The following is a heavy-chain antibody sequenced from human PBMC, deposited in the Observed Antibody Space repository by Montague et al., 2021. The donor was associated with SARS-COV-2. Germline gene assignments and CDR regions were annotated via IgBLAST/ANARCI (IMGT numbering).Heavy chain of an antibody. V-gene: IGHV4-59*01. Sequence: SETLSLTCTVSGGSISSNNWSWSRHPPGRGLQLTGYSTYSGSTNYNPSLKSRVTISVDTSKNHFTLRLSSVTAAATAVYYCANVRPTYLLFGSRYYGLDVWGQGTTVTVSS. D-gene: IGHD2-21*02. CDR1: GGSISSNN. J-gene: IGHJ6*02. CDR3: ANVRPTYLLFGSRYYGLDV. CDR2: STYSGST.